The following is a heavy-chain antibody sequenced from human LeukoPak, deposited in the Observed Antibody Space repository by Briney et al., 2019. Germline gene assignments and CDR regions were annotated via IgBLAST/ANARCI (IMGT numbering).Heavy chain of an antibody. CDR3: ARDSGGNSDS. CDR2: MYRSGIT. Sequence: SETLPLTCTVSGGSISSRSYYWGWIRQPPGKGLEWIGTMYRSGITYYHPSLQSRVTISVDTSKNQFSLRLRSVTAADTGIYYCARDSGGNSDSWGQGTLVTVSS. V-gene: IGHV4-39*02. J-gene: IGHJ5*01. D-gene: IGHD4-23*01. CDR1: GGSISSRSYY.